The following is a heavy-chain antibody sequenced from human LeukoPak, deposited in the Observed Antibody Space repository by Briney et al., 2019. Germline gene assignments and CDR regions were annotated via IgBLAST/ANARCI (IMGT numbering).Heavy chain of an antibody. V-gene: IGHV4-34*01. J-gene: IGHJ5*02. CDR3: ARVGLLWSYYNWFDR. Sequence: SETLSLTCAVYGVSFSGYYWSWIRQPPGKGLECLGEINHSGSTNYNPSLKSRVTISVDTSKDQFSLKLSSVTAADTAVYYCARVGLLWSYYNWFDRWGQGTLVTVSS. CDR1: GVSFSGYY. D-gene: IGHD1-26*01. CDR2: INHSGST.